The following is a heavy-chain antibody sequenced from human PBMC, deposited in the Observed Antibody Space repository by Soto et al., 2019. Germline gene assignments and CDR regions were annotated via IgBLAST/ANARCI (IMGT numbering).Heavy chain of an antibody. CDR2: ISGSGGST. Sequence: GGSLRLSCAASGFTFSSYAMSWVRQAPGKGLEWVSAISGSGGSTYYAESVKGQFTISRDNSKNTLYLQMNSLRAEDTAVYYCAKAPRRFLEWLTFDYWGQGTLVTVSS. CDR1: GFTFSSYA. CDR3: AKAPRRFLEWLTFDY. J-gene: IGHJ4*02. V-gene: IGHV3-23*01. D-gene: IGHD3-3*01.